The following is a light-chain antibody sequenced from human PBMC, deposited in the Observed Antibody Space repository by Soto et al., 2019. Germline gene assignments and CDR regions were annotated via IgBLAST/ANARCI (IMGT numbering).Light chain of an antibody. Sequence: QSLLTQPPSASGTPGQTITISCSGSNSDIGSHSVDWYQQFPGRTPRLLINSNDQRPSGVPDRFSGSKSGTSATLAISGLRSEDEADYYCATWADSLNGVVFGGGTKLTVL. V-gene: IGLV1-44*01. J-gene: IGLJ2*01. CDR2: SND. CDR1: NSDIGSHS. CDR3: ATWADSLNGVV.